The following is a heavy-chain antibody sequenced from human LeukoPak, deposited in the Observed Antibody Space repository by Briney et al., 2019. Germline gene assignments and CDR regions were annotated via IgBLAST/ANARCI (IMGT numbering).Heavy chain of an antibody. V-gene: IGHV3-48*02. J-gene: IGHJ4*02. CDR3: ARESPKLLWFGELSPKSYYFDY. D-gene: IGHD3-10*01. Sequence: PGGSLRLSCAASGFTFSSYSMNWVRQAPGKGLEWVSYISSGSSTIYYADSVKGRFTISRDNAKNSLYLQMNSLRDEDTAVYYCARESPKLLWFGELSPKSYYFDYWGQGTLVTVSS. CDR1: GFTFSSYS. CDR2: ISSGSSTI.